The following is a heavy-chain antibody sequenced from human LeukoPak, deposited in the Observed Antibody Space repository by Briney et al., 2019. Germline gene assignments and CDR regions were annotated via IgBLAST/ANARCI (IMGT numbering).Heavy chain of an antibody. V-gene: IGHV5-51*01. CDR2: IHPGDPDT. CDR3: ARPYRDSPNDAFDI. J-gene: IGHJ3*02. Sequence: GESLKISCEASGYSFTNYWIGWVRQMPGKGLEWMAIIHPGDPDTTYSPSFQGQVTVSADKSISTAYLQWSSLKASDTAMYYCARPYRDSPNDAFDIWGQGTMVTVSS. CDR1: GYSFTNYW. D-gene: IGHD1-26*01.